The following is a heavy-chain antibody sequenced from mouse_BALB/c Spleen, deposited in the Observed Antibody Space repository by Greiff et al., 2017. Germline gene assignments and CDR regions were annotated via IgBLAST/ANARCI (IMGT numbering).Heavy chain of an antibody. CDR1: GYTFTDYE. J-gene: IGHJ3*01. Sequence: VQLQQSGAELVSPGASVTLSCKASGYTFTDYEMHWVKQTPVHGLEWIGAIDPETGGTAYNQKFKGKATLTADKSSSTAYMELRSLTSEDSAVYYCTGYDYDWFAYWGQGTLVTVSA. D-gene: IGHD2-4*01. CDR2: IDPETGGT. V-gene: IGHV1-15*01. CDR3: TGYDYDWFAY.